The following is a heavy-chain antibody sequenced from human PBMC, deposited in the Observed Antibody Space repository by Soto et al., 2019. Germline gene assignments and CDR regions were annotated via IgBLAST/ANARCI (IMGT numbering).Heavy chain of an antibody. CDR2: ISTSGNSI. J-gene: IGHJ4*02. V-gene: IGHV3-48*02. CDR1: GFTFSSYG. Sequence: EVQLVESGGGLVQPGGSLRLSCAASGFTFSSYGMNWVRQAPGKGLEWVSYISTSGNSIYYTDSVEGRFTISRDNAKNSLYLQMNSLRDEVTAVYYCARDSPDYWGQGTLVTVSS. CDR3: ARDSPDY.